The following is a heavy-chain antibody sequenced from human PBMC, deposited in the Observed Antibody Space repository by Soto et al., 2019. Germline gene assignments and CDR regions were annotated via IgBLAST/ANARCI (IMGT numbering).Heavy chain of an antibody. CDR1: GGTFSSYT. D-gene: IGHD3-10*01. V-gene: IGHV1-69*02. CDR3: ASHPYGSGSYSSYYYYYMDV. Sequence: QVQLVQSGAEVQKPGSSVKVSCKASGGTFSSYTISWVRQAPGQGLEWMGRIIPILGIANYAQKFQGRVTITADKSTSTAYMELSSLRSEDTAVYYCASHPYGSGSYSSYYYYYMDVWGKGTTVTVSS. J-gene: IGHJ6*03. CDR2: IIPILGIA.